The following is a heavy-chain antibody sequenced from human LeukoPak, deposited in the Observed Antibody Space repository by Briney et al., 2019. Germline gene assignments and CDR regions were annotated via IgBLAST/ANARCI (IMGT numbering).Heavy chain of an antibody. D-gene: IGHD3-10*01. CDR3: AKDRQEGNFDY. V-gene: IGHV3-23*01. J-gene: IGHJ4*02. CDR2: ISGSGGST. CDR1: GFTFSSYA. Sequence: GGSLRLSCAASGFTFSSYAMSWVRQAPGKGLEWVSTISGSGGSTYYADSVKGRFTISRDNSKNTLYLQMNSLRAEDTAVYHCAKDRQEGNFDYWGQGTLVTVSS.